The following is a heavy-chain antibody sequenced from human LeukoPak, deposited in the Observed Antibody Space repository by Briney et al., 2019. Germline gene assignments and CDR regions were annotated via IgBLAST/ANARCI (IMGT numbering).Heavy chain of an antibody. J-gene: IGHJ6*03. Sequence: SVKLSCNSSGYTFTVYYMHWARRAPRQPLGKMRWSNPNSCGTNYAQKFQGRVTMTRDTSISTAYMELSRLRSDDTAVYYCARDPYSSSWSSLYYYYYYMDVWGKGTTVTISS. CDR3: ARDPYSSSWSSLYYYYYYMDV. V-gene: IGHV1-2*02. D-gene: IGHD6-13*01. CDR1: GYTFTVYY. CDR2: SNPNSCGT.